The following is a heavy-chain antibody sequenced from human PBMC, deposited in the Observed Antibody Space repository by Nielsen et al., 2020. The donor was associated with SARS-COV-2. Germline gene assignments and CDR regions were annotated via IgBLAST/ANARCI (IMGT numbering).Heavy chain of an antibody. Sequence: WIRQPPGKGLEWIGSIYYSGSTYYNPSLKSRVTISVDTSKNQFSLKLSSVTAADTAVYYCARKYSSSWYPRGYFQHWGQGTLVTVSS. CDR2: IYYSGST. V-gene: IGHV4-39*01. CDR3: ARKYSSSWYPRGYFQH. D-gene: IGHD6-13*01. J-gene: IGHJ1*01.